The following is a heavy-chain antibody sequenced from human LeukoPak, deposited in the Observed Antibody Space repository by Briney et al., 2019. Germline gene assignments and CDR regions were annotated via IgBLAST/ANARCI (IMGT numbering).Heavy chain of an antibody. V-gene: IGHV3-48*03. J-gene: IGHJ5*01. CDR3: ARDRSRGWYDC. Sequence: GGSLRLSCVASGFTFSSYEMNWVRQAPGKGLEWVSYISSSGSTIYYADSVKGRFTISRDNAKKSLYLQMNSLRAEDTAVYYCARDRSRGWYDCWGQGTLVTVSS. CDR1: GFTFSSYE. D-gene: IGHD6-13*01. CDR2: ISSSGSTI.